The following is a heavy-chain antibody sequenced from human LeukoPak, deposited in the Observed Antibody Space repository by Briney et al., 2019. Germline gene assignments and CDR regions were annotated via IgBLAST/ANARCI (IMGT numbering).Heavy chain of an antibody. CDR1: GGSFSGYY. CDR2: INHSGST. V-gene: IGHV4-34*01. D-gene: IGHD2-2*01. Sequence: SETLSLTCAVYGGSFSGYYWSWIRQPPGKGLEWIGEINHSGSTNYNPSLESRVTISVDTSKNQFSLKLSSVTAADTAVYYCARGEFGLPAAHNWFDPWGQGTLVTVSS. J-gene: IGHJ5*02. CDR3: ARGEFGLPAAHNWFDP.